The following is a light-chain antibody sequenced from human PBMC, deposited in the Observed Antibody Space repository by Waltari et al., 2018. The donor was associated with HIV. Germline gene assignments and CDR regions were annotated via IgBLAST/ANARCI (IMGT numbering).Light chain of an antibody. CDR1: QSVLYSSNNKNY. V-gene: IGKV4-1*01. CDR2: WSS. Sequence: DIVMTQSPDSLAVSLGERATIDCKSSQSVLYSSNNKNYLAWYQQRPGQSPRMIIYWSSTREAGVPYRFSGSGSGTDFNLTISSLQAEDVAVYYCQQYFTTPWTFGQGTKVEIK. CDR3: QQYFTTPWT. J-gene: IGKJ1*01.